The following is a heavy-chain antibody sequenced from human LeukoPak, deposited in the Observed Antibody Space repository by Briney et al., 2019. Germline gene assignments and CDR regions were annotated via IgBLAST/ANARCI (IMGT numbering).Heavy chain of an antibody. CDR3: AGGHYPLEY. CDR2: LYPSGST. Sequence: SETLSLTCSVSGGSINSGYWSWIRQPPGKGLEWIGLLYPSGSTNYNPSLKSRVTISIDTSRTQFSLKLSSMTAADTAVYYCAGGHYPLEYWGQGTLVTVSS. D-gene: IGHD1-26*01. CDR1: GGSINSGY. V-gene: IGHV4-59*01. J-gene: IGHJ4*02.